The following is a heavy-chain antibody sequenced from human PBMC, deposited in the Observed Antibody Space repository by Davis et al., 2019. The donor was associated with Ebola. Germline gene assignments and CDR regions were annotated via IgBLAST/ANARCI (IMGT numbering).Heavy chain of an antibody. J-gene: IGHJ4*02. D-gene: IGHD6-13*01. CDR1: GGSISGYY. CDR2: IYYSGST. CDR3: ARGQSAAAGTAFDY. V-gene: IGHV4-59*01. Sequence: SETLSLTCTVSGGSISGYYWSWIRQHPGKGLEWIGYIYYSGSTNYNPSLKSRVTISVDTSKNQFSLKLSSVTAADTAVYYCARGQSAAAGTAFDYWGQGTLVTVSS.